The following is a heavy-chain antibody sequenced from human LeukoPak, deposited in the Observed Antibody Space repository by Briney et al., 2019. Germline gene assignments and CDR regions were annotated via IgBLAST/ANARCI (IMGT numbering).Heavy chain of an antibody. CDR1: GFTFSNYG. Sequence: PGGSLRLSCAASGFTFSNYGLSWVRQAPGKGLEWVSYISNSGNTIYYADSVKGRFTISRDNAKNSLYLQMNSLRAEDTAVYYCARDADSSGYYPPWDYWGQGTLVTVSS. CDR2: ISNSGNTI. J-gene: IGHJ4*02. V-gene: IGHV3-48*04. CDR3: ARDADSSGYYPPWDY. D-gene: IGHD3-22*01.